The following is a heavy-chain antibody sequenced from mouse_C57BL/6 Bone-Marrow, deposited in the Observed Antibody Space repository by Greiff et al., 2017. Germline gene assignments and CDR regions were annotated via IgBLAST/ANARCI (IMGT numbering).Heavy chain of an antibody. J-gene: IGHJ4*01. CDR2: IYPGSGST. V-gene: IGHV1-55*01. CDR1: GYTFTSYW. CDR3: ARSHYGSSGGAMDY. D-gene: IGHD1-1*01. Sequence: QVLKQQPGAELVKPGASVKMSCKASGYTFTSYWITWVKQRPGQGLEWIGDIYPGSGSTNYNEKFKSKATLTVDTSSSTAYMQLSSLTSEDSAVYYCARSHYGSSGGAMDYWGQGTSVTVSS.